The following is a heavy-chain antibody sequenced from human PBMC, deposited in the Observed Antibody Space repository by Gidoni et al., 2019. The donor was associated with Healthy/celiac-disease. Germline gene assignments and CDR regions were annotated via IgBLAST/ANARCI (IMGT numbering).Heavy chain of an antibody. J-gene: IGHJ4*02. D-gene: IGHD1-26*01. V-gene: IGHV1-2*04. CDR1: GYTFTGYY. CDR2: INPNSGGT. Sequence: QVQLVQSGAEVKKPGASVKVSCKASGYTFTGYYMHWVRQAPGQGLEWLGWINPNSGGTNYAQKFQGWVTMTRDTSISTAYMELSRLRSDDTAVYYCARSHSGSYYPPFDYWGQGTLVTVSS. CDR3: ARSHSGSYYPPFDY.